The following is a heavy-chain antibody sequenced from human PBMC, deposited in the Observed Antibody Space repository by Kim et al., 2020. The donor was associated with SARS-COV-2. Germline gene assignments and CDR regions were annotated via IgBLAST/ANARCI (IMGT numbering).Heavy chain of an antibody. D-gene: IGHD2-15*01. Sequence: ASVKVSCKASGYTFTGYYMHWVRQAPGQGLEWMGWINPNSGGTNYAQKFQGWVTMTRDTSISTAYMELSRLRSDDTAVYYCAGEDRCSGGSCYDAFDIWGQGTMVTVSS. CDR3: AGEDRCSGGSCYDAFDI. CDR1: GYTFTGYY. V-gene: IGHV1-2*04. J-gene: IGHJ3*02. CDR2: INPNSGGT.